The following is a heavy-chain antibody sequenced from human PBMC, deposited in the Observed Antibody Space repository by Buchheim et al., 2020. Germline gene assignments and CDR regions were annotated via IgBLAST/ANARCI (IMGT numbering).Heavy chain of an antibody. CDR1: GFTFSSYD. Sequence: EVQLVESGGGLVQPGGSLRLSCVASGFTFSSYDMNWVRQAPGKGLEWISYISSSGSTIYYADSVKGRFTISRDNAKNPLYLQMNSLRAEDTAVYYCARTDSSGWYDMDVWGQGTT. CDR3: ARTDSSGWYDMDV. D-gene: IGHD6-19*01. J-gene: IGHJ6*02. CDR2: ISSSGSTI. V-gene: IGHV3-48*03.